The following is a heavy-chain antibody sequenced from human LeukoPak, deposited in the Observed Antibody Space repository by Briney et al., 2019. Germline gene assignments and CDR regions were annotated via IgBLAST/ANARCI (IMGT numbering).Heavy chain of an antibody. D-gene: IGHD5-12*01. Sequence: ASVKVSCKASRYTFTSYYLQWVRQAPGQGREWMGWSNPSSGGTNYAQKFQGTVTITRDTAISTAHLELNRLRSDDSAVYYCARGPGGGYDWLGHWGQGTLVTVSS. CDR1: RYTFTSYY. V-gene: IGHV1-2*02. J-gene: IGHJ4*02. CDR3: ARGPGGGYDWLGH. CDR2: SNPSSGGT.